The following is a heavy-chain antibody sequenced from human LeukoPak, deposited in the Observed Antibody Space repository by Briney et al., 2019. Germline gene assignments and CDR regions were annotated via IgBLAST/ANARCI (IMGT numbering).Heavy chain of an antibody. Sequence: GGSLRLSCAASGFPFSINAMSWVRQAPGKGLEWVPGISGTGGGTFYADSVKGRFSISRDDSLNPLYLQMSSLRAEDTAVYYCARFRGSGSHTLYSFDYWGQGSLATVSS. V-gene: IGHV3-23*01. CDR3: ARFRGSGSHTLYSFDY. J-gene: IGHJ4*02. CDR2: ISGTGGGT. D-gene: IGHD3-10*01. CDR1: GFPFSINA.